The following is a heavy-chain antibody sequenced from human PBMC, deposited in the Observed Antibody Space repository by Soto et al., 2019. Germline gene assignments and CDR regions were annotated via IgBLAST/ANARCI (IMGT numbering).Heavy chain of an antibody. Sequence: HLQESGPRLVAPSQTLSLRCTVSGDSIGTGAFYWTWIRQFPGKGLEWIGYVSVSGNDYYNPSLNSRVAMSIETSGNQLSLRRISVTAADAAVYFCARALGGVSASGMDVWGQGTTVTVSS. CDR2: VSVSGND. J-gene: IGHJ6*02. V-gene: IGHV4-31*02. D-gene: IGHD3-3*01. CDR1: GDSIGTGAFY. CDR3: ARALGGVSASGMDV.